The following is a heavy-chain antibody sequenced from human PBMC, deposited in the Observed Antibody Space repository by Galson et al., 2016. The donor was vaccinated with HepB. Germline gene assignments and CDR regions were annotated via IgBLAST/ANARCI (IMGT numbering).Heavy chain of an antibody. CDR3: AIRLDYYGSRGS. V-gene: IGHV3-23*01. J-gene: IGHJ5*02. CDR1: GFSFRNYA. CDR2: ISDTAGST. D-gene: IGHD3-22*01. Sequence: SLRLSCAASGFSFRNYAMSWVRQALGKGLEWVSSISDTAGSTYYADSVKGRFTISRDNSRNTLFLQLNSLRAEDTAVYYCAIRLDYYGSRGSWGQGTPVTVSS.